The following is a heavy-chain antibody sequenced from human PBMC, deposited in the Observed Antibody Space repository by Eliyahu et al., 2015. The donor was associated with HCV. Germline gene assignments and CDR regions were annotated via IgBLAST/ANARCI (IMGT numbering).Heavy chain of an antibody. CDR3: ARDLSLTGTTVGAFDI. Sequence: QVQLQESGPGLVKPSQTLSLTCTXSGXSISSGSYYWSWIRQPPGKGLEWVGRIYTSGSTNYNPSLKSRVTISVDTSKNQFSLKLSSVTAADTAVYYCARDLSLTGTTVGAFDIWGQGTMVTVSS. V-gene: IGHV4-61*02. CDR2: IYTSGST. CDR1: GXSISSGSYY. D-gene: IGHD1-7*01. J-gene: IGHJ3*02.